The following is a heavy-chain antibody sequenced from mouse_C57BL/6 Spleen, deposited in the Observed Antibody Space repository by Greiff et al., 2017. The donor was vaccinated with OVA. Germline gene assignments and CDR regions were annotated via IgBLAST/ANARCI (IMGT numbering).Heavy chain of an antibody. J-gene: IGHJ3*01. V-gene: IGHV5-9*01. CDR2: ISGGGGNT. CDR1: GFTFSSYT. Sequence: DVKLQESGGGLVKPGGSLKLSCAASGFTFSSYTMSWVRQTPEKRLEWVATISGGGGNTYYPDSVKGRFTISRDNAKNTLYLQMSSLRSEDTALYYCARQGDYDDWFAYWGQGTLVTVSA. CDR3: ARQGDYDDWFAY. D-gene: IGHD2-4*01.